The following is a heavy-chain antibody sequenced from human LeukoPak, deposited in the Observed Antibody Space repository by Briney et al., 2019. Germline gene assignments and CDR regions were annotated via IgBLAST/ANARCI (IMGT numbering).Heavy chain of an antibody. D-gene: IGHD5-24*01. CDR2: IYYSGST. J-gene: IGHJ4*02. CDR3: ARENQGMATIKYGYFDY. V-gene: IGHV4-59*12. CDR1: GGSISSYY. Sequence: SETLSLTCTVSGGSISSYYWSWIRQPPGKGLEWIGYIYYSGSTNYKPSLKSRVTISVDTSKNQFSLKLNSVTAADTAVYYCARENQGMATIKYGYFDYWGQGTLVTVSS.